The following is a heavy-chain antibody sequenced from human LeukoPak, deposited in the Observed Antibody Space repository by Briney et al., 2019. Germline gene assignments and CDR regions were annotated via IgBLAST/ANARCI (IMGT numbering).Heavy chain of an antibody. CDR2: IKQDGSEK. J-gene: IGHJ4*02. V-gene: IGHV3-7*01. Sequence: PWGSLRLSCAASGFTFSTYWMTWVRQAPGKGLEWVANIKQDGSEKYYVDSVKGRFTISRDNAKNSLYLQMNSLRAEDTAVYYCAREGGFVLTVHGTSSLGELNSDFDYWGQGTLVTVSS. D-gene: IGHD2-8*01. CDR1: GFTFSTYW. CDR3: AREGGFVLTVHGTSSLGELNSDFDY.